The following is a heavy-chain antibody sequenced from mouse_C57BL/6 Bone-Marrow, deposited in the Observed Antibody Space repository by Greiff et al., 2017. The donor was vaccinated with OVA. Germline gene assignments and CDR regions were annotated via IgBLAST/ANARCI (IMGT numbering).Heavy chain of an antibody. CDR2: INPNNGGT. CDR3: ARRIYYDYCWFAY. Sequence: VQLQQSGPELVKPGASVKMSCKASGYTFTDYNMHWVKQSHGKSLEWIGYINPNNGGTSYNQKFKGKATLTVNKSSSTAYMELRSLTSEDSAVYYCARRIYYDYCWFAYWGQGTLVTVSA. D-gene: IGHD2-4*01. J-gene: IGHJ3*01. CDR1: GYTFTDYN. V-gene: IGHV1-22*01.